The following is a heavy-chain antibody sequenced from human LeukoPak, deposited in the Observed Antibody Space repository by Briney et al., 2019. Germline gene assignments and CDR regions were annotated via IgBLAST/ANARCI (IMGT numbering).Heavy chain of an antibody. CDR3: ARDRGGTAMVNFWFDP. V-gene: IGHV4-39*07. J-gene: IGHJ5*02. CDR2: IYYSGST. Sequence: SETLSLTCTVSGGSISSSSYYWGWIRQPPGKGLEWIGSIYYSGSTNYNPSLKSRVTISVDTSKNQFSLKLSSVTAADTAVYYCARDRGGTAMVNFWFDPWGQGTLVTVSS. CDR1: GGSISSSSYY. D-gene: IGHD5-18*01.